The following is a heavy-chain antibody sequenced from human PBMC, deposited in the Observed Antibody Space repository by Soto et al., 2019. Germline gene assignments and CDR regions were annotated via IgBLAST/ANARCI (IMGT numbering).Heavy chain of an antibody. CDR3: VKDMSMIQVGWYLDL. CDR1: GFTFDDYA. J-gene: IGHJ2*01. D-gene: IGHD3-22*01. V-gene: IGHV3-9*01. CDR2: ITWNSGNI. Sequence: EVQLVESGGGLVQPGRSLRLSCAASGFTFDDYAMHWVRQAPGKGLEWVSGITWNSGNIDYADSVKGRFTISRDNAKNSLYLQMNSLRPEDTALYYGVKDMSMIQVGWYLDLWGRGTLVTVSS.